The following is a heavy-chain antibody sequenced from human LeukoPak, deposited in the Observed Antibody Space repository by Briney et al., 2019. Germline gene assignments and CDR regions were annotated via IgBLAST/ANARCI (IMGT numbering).Heavy chain of an antibody. V-gene: IGHV4-34*01. J-gene: IGHJ4*02. Sequence: SETLSLTCAVYGGSFSGYYWSWIRQPPGKGLEWIGEINHSGSTNYNPSLKSRVTISVDTSKNQFSLKLSSVTAADTAVYYCARGLFGSQFDYWGQGTLVTVSS. CDR2: INHSGST. D-gene: IGHD3-3*01. CDR1: GGSFSGYY. CDR3: ARGLFGSQFDY.